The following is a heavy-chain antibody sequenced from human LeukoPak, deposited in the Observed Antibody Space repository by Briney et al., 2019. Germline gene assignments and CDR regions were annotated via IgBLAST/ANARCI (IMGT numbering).Heavy chain of an antibody. J-gene: IGHJ3*02. CDR1: GYTFTGYY. Sequence: GASVKVSCKASGYTFTGYYMHWVRQAPGQGVEWMGWINPNRGGTNYAQKFQGWVTMTRDTSISTAYMELSRLRSEDPAVYSCASSHSRIAAAARGDAFDIWGQGTMVTVSS. V-gene: IGHV1-2*04. D-gene: IGHD6-13*01. CDR3: ASSHSRIAAAARGDAFDI. CDR2: INPNRGGT.